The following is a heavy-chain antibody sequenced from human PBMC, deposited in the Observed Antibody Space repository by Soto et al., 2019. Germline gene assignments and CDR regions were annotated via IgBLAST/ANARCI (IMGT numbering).Heavy chain of an antibody. V-gene: IGHV3-33*01. Sequence: GGSLRLSCAASGFTFSSYGMHWVRQAPGKGLEWVAVIWYDGSNKYYADSVKGRFTISRDNSKNTLYLQMNSLRAEDTAVYYCARVVVGNAFDIWSQGTMVTVSS. D-gene: IGHD2-15*01. CDR2: IWYDGSNK. CDR1: GFTFSSYG. J-gene: IGHJ3*02. CDR3: ARVVVGNAFDI.